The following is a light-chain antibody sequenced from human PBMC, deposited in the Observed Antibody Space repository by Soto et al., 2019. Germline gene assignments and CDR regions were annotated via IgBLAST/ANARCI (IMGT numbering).Light chain of an antibody. CDR3: SSYAGINNLV. CDR2: EVN. V-gene: IGLV2-8*01. Sequence: QSALTQPPSASGSPGQSVAISCTGTSSDVGGYNYVSWYQQHPGKAPKLMIYEVNKRPSGVPDRFSGSKSGNTASLTVSGLQAEDEADYYCSSYAGINNLVFGGGTKVTVL. J-gene: IGLJ2*01. CDR1: SSDVGGYNY.